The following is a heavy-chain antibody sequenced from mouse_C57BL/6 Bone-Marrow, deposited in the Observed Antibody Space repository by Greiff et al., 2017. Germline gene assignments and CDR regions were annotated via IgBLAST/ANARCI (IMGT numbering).Heavy chain of an antibody. CDR3: GSLGGYFDY. J-gene: IGHJ2*01. D-gene: IGHD3-3*01. Sequence: VMLVESGAELVKPGASVKLSCKASGYTFTSYWMHWVKQRPGQGLEWIGYINPSSGYTKYNQKFKDKATLTADKSSNTAYMQLSSLTYEDSAVYYYGSLGGYFDYWGQGTTLTVSS. CDR2: INPSSGYT. V-gene: IGHV1-7*01. CDR1: GYTFTSYW.